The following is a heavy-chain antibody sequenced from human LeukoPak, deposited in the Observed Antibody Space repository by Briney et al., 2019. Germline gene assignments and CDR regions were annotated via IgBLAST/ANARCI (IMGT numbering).Heavy chain of an antibody. Sequence: ASVKVSCKASGYTFTGYYMHWVRQAPGQGLEWMGRINPNSGGTNYAQKFQGRVTMTRDTSISTAYMELSRLRSDDTAAYYCARDTTPGVYYMDVWGKGTTVTVSS. CDR2: INPNSGGT. V-gene: IGHV1-2*06. J-gene: IGHJ6*03. CDR3: ARDTTPGVYYMDV. D-gene: IGHD2-8*01. CDR1: GYTFTGYY.